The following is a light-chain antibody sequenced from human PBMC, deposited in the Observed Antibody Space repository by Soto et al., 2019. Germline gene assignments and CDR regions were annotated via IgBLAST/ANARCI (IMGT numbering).Light chain of an antibody. CDR2: GAS. CDR3: QQYKSWPPIT. Sequence: EIVVTPSPSTLSVSPGGKAPLFCRASQSVSSNLAWYQQKPGQAPRLLIYGASTRATGIPARFSGSGSGTEFTLTISSLQSEDFAVYYCQQYKSWPPITFGQGTRLEIK. V-gene: IGKV3-15*01. J-gene: IGKJ5*01. CDR1: QSVSSN.